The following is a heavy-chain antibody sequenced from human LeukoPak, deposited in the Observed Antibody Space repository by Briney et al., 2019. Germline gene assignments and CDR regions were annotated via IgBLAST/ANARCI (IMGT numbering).Heavy chain of an antibody. CDR1: GFTVSSNY. Sequence: GGSLRLSCAASGFTVSSNYVSWVRQAPGKGLEWVSVIYSGGSTYYADSVKGRFTISRDNSKNTLYLQMNSLRAEDTAVYYCARASSIAAILAYWGQGTLVTVSS. J-gene: IGHJ4*02. CDR2: IYSGGST. V-gene: IGHV3-53*01. CDR3: ARASSIAAILAY. D-gene: IGHD6-6*01.